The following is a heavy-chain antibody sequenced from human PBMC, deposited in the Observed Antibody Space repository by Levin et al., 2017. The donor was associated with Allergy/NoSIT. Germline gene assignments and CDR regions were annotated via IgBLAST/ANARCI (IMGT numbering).Heavy chain of an antibody. CDR3: ARVPDGSGWYTRQYGMDV. V-gene: IGHV1-69*06. Sequence: SVKVSCKASGGTFSSYAISWVRQAPGQGLEWMGGIIPIFGTANYAQKFQGRVTITADKSTSTAYMELSSLRSEDTAVYYCARVPDGSGWYTRQYGMDVWGQGTTVTVSS. D-gene: IGHD6-13*01. J-gene: IGHJ6*02. CDR1: GGTFSSYA. CDR2: IIPIFGTA.